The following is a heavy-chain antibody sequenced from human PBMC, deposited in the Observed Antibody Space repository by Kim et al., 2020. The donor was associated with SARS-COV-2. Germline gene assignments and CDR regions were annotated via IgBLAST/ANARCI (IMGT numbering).Heavy chain of an antibody. J-gene: IGHJ6*02. CDR2: IWYDGSNK. V-gene: IGHV3-33*06. CDR1: GFTFSSYG. CDR3: AKDTILGGSRILTGYWTGYYGMDV. Sequence: GGSLRLSCAASGFTFSSYGMHWVRQAPGKGLEWVGVIWYDGSNKYYADSVKGRFTISRDNSKNTLYLQMNSLRAEDTAVYYCAKDTILGGSRILTGYWTGYYGMDVWGQGTTVTVSS. D-gene: IGHD3-9*01.